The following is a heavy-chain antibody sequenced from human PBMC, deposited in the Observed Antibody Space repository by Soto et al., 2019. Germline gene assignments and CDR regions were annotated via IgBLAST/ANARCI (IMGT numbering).Heavy chain of an antibody. Sequence: QVQLVQSGAEVKKPGSSVKVSCKASGDTFSSYTINWVRQAPGQGLEWMGRIIPILGIANYAQKFQGRVTITADKSTSTAYMELSSLRSEDTAVYYCAYGWGSSGAFDIWGQGTMVAVSS. V-gene: IGHV1-69*02. CDR2: IIPILGIA. D-gene: IGHD3-10*01. J-gene: IGHJ3*02. CDR1: GDTFSSYT. CDR3: AYGWGSSGAFDI.